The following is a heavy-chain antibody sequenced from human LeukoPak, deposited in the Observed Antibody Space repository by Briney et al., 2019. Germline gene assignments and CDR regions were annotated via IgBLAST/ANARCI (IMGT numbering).Heavy chain of an antibody. Sequence: SETLSLTCTVSGGSISSGTYYWSWIRQPAGKGLEWIGRVFTSGYTNYNPSLKSRVSISLDTSENQFSLKLTSVTAADTAMYYCARGPDILTGWRTNWFDPWGQGTLVTVSS. J-gene: IGHJ5*02. D-gene: IGHD3-9*01. V-gene: IGHV4-61*02. CDR3: ARGPDILTGWRTNWFDP. CDR2: VFTSGYT. CDR1: GGSISSGTYY.